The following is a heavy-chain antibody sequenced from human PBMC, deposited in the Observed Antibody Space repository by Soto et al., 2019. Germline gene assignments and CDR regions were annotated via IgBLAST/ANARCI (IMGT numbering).Heavy chain of an antibody. D-gene: IGHD3-22*01. CDR2: IIPIFGTA. Sequence: SVKVSCKASGGTFSSYAISWVRQAPGQGLEWMGGIIPIFGTANYAQKFQGRVTITADESTSTAYMELSSLRSEDTAVYYCARDDPRYDSSGYYYLLYWGQGTLVTVSS. CDR1: GGTFSSYA. V-gene: IGHV1-69*13. CDR3: ARDDPRYDSSGYYYLLY. J-gene: IGHJ4*02.